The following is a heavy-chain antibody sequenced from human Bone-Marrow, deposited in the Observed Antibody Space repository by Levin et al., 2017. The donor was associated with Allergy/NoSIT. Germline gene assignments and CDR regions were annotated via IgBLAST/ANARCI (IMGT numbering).Heavy chain of an antibody. CDR3: AKSPQPGYDFYDV. Sequence: GESLKISCAASGFTFDAYVMTWVRQAPGKGLEWVSAVGGSGHSTFYADSVKGRFTISRDNSHNTLYLQMNSLRAEDTATYYCAKSPQPGYDFYDVWGQGTAVNVSS. J-gene: IGHJ6*02. CDR1: GFTFDAYV. V-gene: IGHV3-23*01. CDR2: VGGSGHST. D-gene: IGHD5-12*01.